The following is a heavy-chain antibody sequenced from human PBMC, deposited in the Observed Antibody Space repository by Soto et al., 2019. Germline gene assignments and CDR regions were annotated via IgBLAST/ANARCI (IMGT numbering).Heavy chain of an antibody. D-gene: IGHD6-25*01. V-gene: IGHV4-30-4*01. CDR2: IYYSGTT. CDR3: ARSPSGYGDFGF. CDR1: GGSISSGDYY. Sequence: SETLSLTCTVSGGSISSGDYYWSWIRQPPGKGLEWIGYIYYSGTTYYNPSLKSRLTISTDTSKNQFSLKLTSVTVADTAVYYCARSPSGYGDFGFWGQGTLVTVSS. J-gene: IGHJ4*02.